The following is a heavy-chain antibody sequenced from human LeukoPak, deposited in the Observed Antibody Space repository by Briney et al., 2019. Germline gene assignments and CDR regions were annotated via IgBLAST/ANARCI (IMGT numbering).Heavy chain of an antibody. CDR3: ARGVLSYYYYYMDL. Sequence: ASVRVSCKASRSTFKTYDIIWVRQASGQGLEWMGWMNPKSGDTVCAETFQARVTMTRNISMNTAYMELSNLKSEDTAIYYCARGVLSYYYYYMDLWGEGTTVTVSS. CDR1: RSTFKTYD. CDR2: MNPKSGDT. D-gene: IGHD2-8*02. J-gene: IGHJ6*03. V-gene: IGHV1-8*01.